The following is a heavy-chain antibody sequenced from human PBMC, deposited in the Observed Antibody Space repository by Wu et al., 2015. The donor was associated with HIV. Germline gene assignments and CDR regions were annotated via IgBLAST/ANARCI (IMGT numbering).Heavy chain of an antibody. CDR3: ARAWVDLLFGGVIAPGFDY. J-gene: IGHJ4*02. D-gene: IGHD3-16*02. CDR1: GYTFTSYG. Sequence: QVQLVQSGAEVKKPGASVKVSCKASGYTFTSYGTSWVRQAPGQGLGWMGIINPSGGSTSYAQKFQGRVTMTRDTSTSTVYMELSSLRSEDTAVYYCARAWVDLLFGGVIAPGFDYWGQGTLVTVSS. CDR2: INPSGGST. V-gene: IGHV1-46*01.